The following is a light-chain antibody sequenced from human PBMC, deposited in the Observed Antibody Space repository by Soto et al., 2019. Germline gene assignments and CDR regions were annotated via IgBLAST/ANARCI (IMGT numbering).Light chain of an antibody. Sequence: EIELTQSPDTLSLSPGERATLFCRASQTLSINSLAWYQQKPGQAPRLLIYAASTRDTGIPDRFNGSGSGTDFALTINRLEPEDFAVYYCQQYDGAPLTFGPGTKVDVK. CDR2: AAS. CDR1: QTLSINS. J-gene: IGKJ3*01. V-gene: IGKV3-20*01. CDR3: QQYDGAPLT.